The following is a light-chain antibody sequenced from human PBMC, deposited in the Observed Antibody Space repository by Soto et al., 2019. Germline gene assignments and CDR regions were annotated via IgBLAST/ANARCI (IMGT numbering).Light chain of an antibody. Sequence: DIQMTQSPSSLSASVGDRVTITCRASQGITNYLAWYQQKPGKVPKLLIYAASTLQSGVPSRFSGSGSGTDFTLTISGLQPEDVAPYYYQKYDGAPRTFGQGTKVEIK. V-gene: IGKV1-27*01. J-gene: IGKJ1*01. CDR1: QGITNY. CDR2: AAS. CDR3: QKYDGAPRT.